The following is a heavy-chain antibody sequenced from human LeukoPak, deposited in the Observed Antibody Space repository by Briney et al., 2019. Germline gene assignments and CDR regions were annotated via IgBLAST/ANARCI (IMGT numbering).Heavy chain of an antibody. CDR1: GFTFSDYG. CDR3: ARDRDRAEFYFDY. Sequence: TGGSLRLSCTASGFTFSDYGMHWVREAPGKGLEWVAIIWYDGYNKYYADSVRGRFTISRDNSKNTVYVQMNNLRAEDTAVYYFARDRDRAEFYFDYWGQGTLVTVSS. J-gene: IGHJ4*02. CDR2: IWYDGYNK. V-gene: IGHV3-33*01. D-gene: IGHD1-14*01.